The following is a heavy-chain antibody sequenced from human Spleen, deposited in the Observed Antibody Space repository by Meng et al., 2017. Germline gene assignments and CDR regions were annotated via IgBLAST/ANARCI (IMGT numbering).Heavy chain of an antibody. J-gene: IGHJ5*02. CDR3: ARGGGSGSYYASWFDP. Sequence: QVQLVQSGAEVRKPGASVKASCEASGYTFTDYYMHWVRQAPGQGLEWMGRINPNSGGTNYAQKFQGRVSMTRDTSITTAYMELSRLTSDDTALYYCARGGGSGSYYASWFDPWGQGTLVTVSS. D-gene: IGHD1-26*01. CDR2: INPNSGGT. CDR1: GYTFTDYY. V-gene: IGHV1-2*06.